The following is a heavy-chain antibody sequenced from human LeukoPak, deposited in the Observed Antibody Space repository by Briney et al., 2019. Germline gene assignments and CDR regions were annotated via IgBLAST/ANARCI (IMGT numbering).Heavy chain of an antibody. CDR2: IKQDGSEK. D-gene: IGHD2-2*01. CDR3: ARQLNIVVVPAAHYYYYYGMDV. CDR1: GFTFSSYW. V-gene: IGHV3-7*01. J-gene: IGHJ6*02. Sequence: GGSLRLSCAASGFTFSSYWMSWVRQAPGKGLEWVANIKQDGSEKYYVDSVKGRFTISRDNANNSLYLQMNSLRAEDTAVYYCARQLNIVVVPAAHYYYYYGMDVWGQGTTVTVSS.